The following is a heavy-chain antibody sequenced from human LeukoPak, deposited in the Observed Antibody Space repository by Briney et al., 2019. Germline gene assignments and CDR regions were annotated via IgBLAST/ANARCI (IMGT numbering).Heavy chain of an antibody. CDR2: IYGSGST. CDR1: GDSLSSHY. V-gene: IGHV4-59*08. CDR3: ARNVGWYSHDS. D-gene: IGHD6-19*01. J-gene: IGHJ4*02. Sequence: SDTLSLTCTVSGDSLSSHYWSWIRQPPGKGLEWIGYIYGSGSTHYDPSLRSRVTISEDTSKNQFSLKLTSVTAADTAVYYCARNVGWYSHDSWGQGTLVTVSS.